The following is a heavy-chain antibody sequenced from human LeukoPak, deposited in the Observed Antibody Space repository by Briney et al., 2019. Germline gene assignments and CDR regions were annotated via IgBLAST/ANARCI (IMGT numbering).Heavy chain of an antibody. CDR3: ARAGTGTTSPLDY. CDR2: IRYDGSNK. V-gene: IGHV3-30*02. Sequence: GGSLRLSCAASGFTFSSYGMHWVRQAPGKGLEWVAFIRYDGSNKYYADSVKGRFTISRDNSKNTLYLQMNSLRAEDTAVYYCARAGTGTTSPLDYWGQGTLVTVSS. J-gene: IGHJ4*02. CDR1: GFTFSSYG. D-gene: IGHD1-1*01.